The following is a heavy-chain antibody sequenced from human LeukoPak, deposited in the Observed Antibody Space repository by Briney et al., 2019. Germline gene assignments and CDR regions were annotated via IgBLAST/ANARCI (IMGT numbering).Heavy chain of an antibody. CDR2: INPNSGGT. CDR1: GYTFTGYY. D-gene: IGHD3-10*01. CDR3: ARGFRSGSYHRWFDP. Sequence: ASVKVSCKASGYTFTGYYMHWVRQAPGQGLEWMGWINPNSGGTNYAQKFQGRVTMTRDTSISTAYMELSRPRSDDTAVYYCARGFRSGSYHRWFDPWGQGTLVTVSS. V-gene: IGHV1-2*02. J-gene: IGHJ5*02.